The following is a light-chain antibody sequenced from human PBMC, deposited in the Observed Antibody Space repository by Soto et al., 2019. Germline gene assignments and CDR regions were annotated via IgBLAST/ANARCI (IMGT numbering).Light chain of an antibody. V-gene: IGKV1-5*01. CDR1: QSISRS. CDR3: QQYNSWPPSYT. Sequence: DIQMTQSPSTLSASVGDRVTITCRASQSISRSLAWYQQKPGKAPNLLIYDASSLESGVPSRFSGSGSETDFTLTISSLQSEDFAVYYCQQYNSWPPSYTFGQGTKLQIK. J-gene: IGKJ2*01. CDR2: DAS.